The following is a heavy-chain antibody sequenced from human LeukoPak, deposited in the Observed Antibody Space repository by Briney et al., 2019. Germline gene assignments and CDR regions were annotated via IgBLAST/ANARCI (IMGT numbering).Heavy chain of an antibody. Sequence: GGSLRLSCAASGFTFSSYAMSWVRQAPGKGLEWVSVISGSGGSTYYADSVKGRFTISRDNSKNTLYLQMNSQRAEDTAVYYCAKTPPAYYDFWSGYWGRTHYYYYGMDVWGQGTTVTVSS. CDR2: ISGSGGST. J-gene: IGHJ6*02. V-gene: IGHV3-23*01. CDR3: AKTPPAYYDFWSGYWGRTHYYYYGMDV. D-gene: IGHD3-3*01. CDR1: GFTFSSYA.